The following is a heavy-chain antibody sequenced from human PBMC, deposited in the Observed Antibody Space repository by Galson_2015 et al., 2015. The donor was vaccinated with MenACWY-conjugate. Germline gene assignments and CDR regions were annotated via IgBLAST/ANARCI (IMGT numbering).Heavy chain of an antibody. D-gene: IGHD1-26*01. V-gene: IGHV5-51*01. CDR2: ISPGDSNI. J-gene: IGHJ6*02. Sequence: QSGAEVKKPGGSLKISCKGSGYSFTTYWIGWVRQLPGKGLEWMGLISPGDSNIRYSPAFQGRVTISADKSISTAYLQWNSLQASDTAIYYCARHPPGGRGMDVWGQGTTVTVSS. CDR1: GYSFTTYW. CDR3: ARHPPGGRGMDV.